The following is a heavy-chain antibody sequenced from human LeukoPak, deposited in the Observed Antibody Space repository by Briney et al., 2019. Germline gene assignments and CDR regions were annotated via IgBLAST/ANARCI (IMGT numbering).Heavy chain of an antibody. Sequence: GGSLRLSCAASGFTFSTYALNWVPQAPGKGLEWVSGISGSGGSTYYADSVKGRFTISRDNSKNRLYLQMNSLRAEDTAVYYCAKRPRGNYLDPFDYWGQGTLVTVSS. CDR3: AKRPRGNYLDPFDY. CDR2: ISGSGGST. V-gene: IGHV3-23*01. CDR1: GFTFSTYA. D-gene: IGHD3-10*01. J-gene: IGHJ4*02.